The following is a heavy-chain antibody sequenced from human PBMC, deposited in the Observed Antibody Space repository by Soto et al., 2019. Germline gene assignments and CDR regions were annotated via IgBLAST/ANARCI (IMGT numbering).Heavy chain of an antibody. V-gene: IGHV3-21*01. CDR3: ARELQERITIFGVGSMGYYFDY. Sequence: EVQLVESGGGLVKPGGSLRLSCAASGFTFSSYSMNWVRQAPGKGLEWVYSISSSSSYIYYADSVKGRFTISRDNAKNSLYLQMNSLRAEATAVYDCARELQERITIFGVGSMGYYFDYWGQGTLVTVSS. D-gene: IGHD3-3*01. CDR1: GFTFSSYS. J-gene: IGHJ4*02. CDR2: ISSSSSYI.